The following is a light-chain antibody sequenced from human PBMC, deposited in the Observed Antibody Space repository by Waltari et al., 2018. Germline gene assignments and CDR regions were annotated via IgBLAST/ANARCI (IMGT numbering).Light chain of an antibody. CDR1: QSVRRA. J-gene: IGKJ1*01. V-gene: IGKV3-20*01. CDR3: QHYVRLPAT. CDR2: GTS. Sequence: SCRASQSVRRALAWYQQKPGQAPRLLIYGTSNRATGIPDRFSGSGSGTDFSLTISRLEPEDVAVYFCQHYVRLPATFGQGTKVEIK.